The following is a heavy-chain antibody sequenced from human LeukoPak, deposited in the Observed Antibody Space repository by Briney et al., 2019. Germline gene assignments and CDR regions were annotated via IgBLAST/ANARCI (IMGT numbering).Heavy chain of an antibody. D-gene: IGHD3-22*01. CDR1: GFTFSRYW. J-gene: IGHJ4*02. CDR3: TRVMTIDYYDTSGYYY. Sequence: GGSLRLSCAASGFTFSRYWMHWVRQAPGKGLVWVPRINSDGSSTNYADAVKGRFTVSRDNAKNTLYLQMNSLRAEDTAVYYCTRVMTIDYYDTSGYYYWGQGTLVTVSS. CDR2: INSDGSST. V-gene: IGHV3-74*01.